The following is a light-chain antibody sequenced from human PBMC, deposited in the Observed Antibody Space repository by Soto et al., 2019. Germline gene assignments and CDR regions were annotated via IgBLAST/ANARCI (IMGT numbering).Light chain of an antibody. Sequence: GDRVTITCRASQGISNSLAWYQQKPGKVPELLIYCTSTLQPGVPSRFSGSVSGTAFALTISSLQPEYVATYYCQNYNRAPRTFGQGTKVELK. CDR3: QNYNRAPRT. J-gene: IGKJ1*01. V-gene: IGKV1-27*01. CDR1: QGISNS. CDR2: CTS.